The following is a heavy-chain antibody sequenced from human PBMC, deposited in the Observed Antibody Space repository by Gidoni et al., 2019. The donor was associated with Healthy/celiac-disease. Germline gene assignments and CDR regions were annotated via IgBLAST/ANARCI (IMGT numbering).Heavy chain of an antibody. Sequence: QVQLVESGGGLVKPGGCLRLSCAASGFTFSAYYMRWIRQAPGKGLEWVSYISSSSSYTNYADSVKGRFTISRDNAKTALSLQMNSLRAEDTAVYYCARDHLDTAMVDYFDYWGQGTLVTVSS. CDR3: ARDHLDTAMVDYFDY. V-gene: IGHV3-11*05. J-gene: IGHJ4*02. CDR2: ISSSSSYT. CDR1: GFTFSAYY. D-gene: IGHD5-18*01.